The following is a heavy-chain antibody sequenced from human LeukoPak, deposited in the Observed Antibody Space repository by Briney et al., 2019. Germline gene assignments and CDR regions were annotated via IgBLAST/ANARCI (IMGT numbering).Heavy chain of an antibody. CDR2: LYTSGGT. Sequence: NASETLSLTCTVSGGSISSYYWSWIRQPAGKGLEWIGRLYTSGGTNYNPSLKSRVTMSVDTSKNQFSLRLSSVTAADTAVYYCARGASGYYYGWGQGILVTVSS. CDR3: ARGASGYYYG. V-gene: IGHV4-4*07. CDR1: GGSISSYY. J-gene: IGHJ4*02. D-gene: IGHD3-22*01.